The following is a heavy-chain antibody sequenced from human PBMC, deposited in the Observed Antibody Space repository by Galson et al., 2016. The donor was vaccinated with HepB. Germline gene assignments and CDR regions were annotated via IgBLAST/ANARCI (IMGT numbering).Heavy chain of an antibody. CDR2: IPYDGRNE. D-gene: IGHD6-19*01. CDR3: AKGWVEWLVQDHFDH. Sequence: SLRLSCAASGFTFNKYAMHWVRQAPDKGLAWVAVIPYDGRNEYYGDSVKGRFTISRDNSKNSVYLQINGLGAEDTAVYYCAKGWVEWLVQDHFDHWGQGTLVTVSP. J-gene: IGHJ4*02. V-gene: IGHV3-30*18. CDR1: GFTFNKYA.